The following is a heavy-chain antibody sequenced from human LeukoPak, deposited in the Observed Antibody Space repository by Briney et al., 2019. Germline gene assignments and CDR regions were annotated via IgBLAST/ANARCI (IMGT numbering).Heavy chain of an antibody. J-gene: IGHJ4*02. CDR2: INHSGST. V-gene: IGHV4-34*01. CDR1: GGSFSGYC. D-gene: IGHD2-21*02. CDR3: TRGKPETVFAY. Sequence: SETLSLTCTVYGGSFSGYCWSWIRQPPGKGLEWVGEINHSGSTNYNPSLKSRVTISVDTSKNQFSLKLTSMTAADTAVYYCTRGKPETVFAYWGQGTLVTVSS.